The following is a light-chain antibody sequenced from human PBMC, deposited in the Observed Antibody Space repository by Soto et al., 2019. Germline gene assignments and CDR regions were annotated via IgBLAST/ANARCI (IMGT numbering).Light chain of an antibody. CDR2: GAR. J-gene: IGKJ1*01. Sequence: EGVLTQTPGTPSLSPGERATLSCRSSQSVTISYLAWFQQKPGQAPRLLIYGARSRATGVPDRFSGSGSGTDFSLTISRLEPEDFAVYYCQQYGTSPWTFGQGTKVDIK. CDR1: QSVTISY. V-gene: IGKV3-20*01. CDR3: QQYGTSPWT.